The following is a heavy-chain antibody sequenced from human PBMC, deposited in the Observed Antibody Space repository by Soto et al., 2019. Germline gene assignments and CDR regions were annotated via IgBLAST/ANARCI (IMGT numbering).Heavy chain of an antibody. J-gene: IGHJ4*02. Sequence: QVQLVQSGAEVKKPGSSVKVSRKASGGTFSSNATSWVRQAPGQGLEWMGGIIPIYASPNYAQNFQGRVTVTADKATSTAYLELSRLKFADSAIYYCAVTVTGSRSPLAHWGRGTLVIVSS. V-gene: IGHV1-69*06. CDR1: GGTFSSNA. D-gene: IGHD3-9*01. CDR2: IIPIYASP. CDR3: AVTVTGSRSPLAH.